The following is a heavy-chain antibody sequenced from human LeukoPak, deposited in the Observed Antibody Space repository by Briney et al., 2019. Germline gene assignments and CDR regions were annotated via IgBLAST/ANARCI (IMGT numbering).Heavy chain of an antibody. Sequence: GGSLRLSCAASGFTFSGHSMTWVRQAPGKGLEWVANIKQDGSEKYYVDSVKGRFTISRDNAKNSLYLQMNSLRAEDTAVYYCAREPTQQLVFFDYWGQGTLVTVSS. J-gene: IGHJ4*02. D-gene: IGHD6-6*01. CDR1: GFTFSGHS. CDR2: IKQDGSEK. CDR3: AREPTQQLVFFDY. V-gene: IGHV3-7*01.